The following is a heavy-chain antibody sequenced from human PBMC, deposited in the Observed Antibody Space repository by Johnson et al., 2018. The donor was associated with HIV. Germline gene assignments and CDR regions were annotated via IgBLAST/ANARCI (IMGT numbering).Heavy chain of an antibody. CDR3: AKDRYYDSSGPDAFDI. V-gene: IGHV3-66*01. J-gene: IGHJ3*02. CDR1: GFTFDDYG. Sequence: VQLVESGGGLVQPGRSLRLSCTGSGFTFDDYGMRWVRQSPGKGLEWVSFIYDGGTTYYADSVKGRFTISIDNSKNPLYLQMNSLRAEDTAVYYCAKDRYYDSSGPDAFDIWGQGTMVTVSS. CDR2: IYDGGTT. D-gene: IGHD3-22*01.